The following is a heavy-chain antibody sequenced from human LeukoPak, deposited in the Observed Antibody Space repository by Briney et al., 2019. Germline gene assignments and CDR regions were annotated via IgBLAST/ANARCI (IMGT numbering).Heavy chain of an antibody. D-gene: IGHD3-22*01. CDR2: IYFSGTT. V-gene: IGHV4-39*01. CDR1: GGSISSSGYY. CDR3: ARLVDYYDSRGYFDY. J-gene: IGHJ4*02. Sequence: PSETLSLTCTVSGGSISSSGYYWGWVRQPPGKGLEWIGIIYFSGTTYYNPSPKSRVTISVDTSKNQFSLKLNSVTAADTAVYYCARLVDYYDSRGYFDYWGQGALVTVSS.